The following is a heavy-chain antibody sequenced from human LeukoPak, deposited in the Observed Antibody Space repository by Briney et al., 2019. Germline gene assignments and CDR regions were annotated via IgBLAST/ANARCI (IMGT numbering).Heavy chain of an antibody. Sequence: SETLSLTCTVSGGSISSYYWSWIRQPAGKGLEWNGRIYTSGSTNYNPSLKSRVTMSVDTSKNQFSLKLSSVTAADTAVYYCASDSGWYTPFDYWGQGTLVTVSS. CDR2: IYTSGST. V-gene: IGHV4-4*07. CDR3: ASDSGWYTPFDY. D-gene: IGHD6-19*01. J-gene: IGHJ4*02. CDR1: GGSISSYY.